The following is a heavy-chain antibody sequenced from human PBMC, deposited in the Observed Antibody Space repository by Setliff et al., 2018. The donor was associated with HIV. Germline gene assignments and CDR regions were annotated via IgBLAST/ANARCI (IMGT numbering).Heavy chain of an antibody. CDR1: GFAFSSQA. J-gene: IGHJ4*02. V-gene: IGHV3-23*01. Sequence: GGSLRLSCAASGFAFSSQAMSWVRQAPGKGLDWVAVISESGYSADSVKGRFTISRDNSKNMLYLQMNNLTTEDTAVYYCVNRAWLESWGQGTLVTVSS. CDR2: ISESG. CDR3: VNRAWLES.